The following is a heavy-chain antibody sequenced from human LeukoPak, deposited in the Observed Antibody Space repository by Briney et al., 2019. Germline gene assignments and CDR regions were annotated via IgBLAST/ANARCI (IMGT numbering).Heavy chain of an antibody. CDR2: INPNSGDT. CDR1: GYAFTSYY. V-gene: IGHV1-2*02. J-gene: IGHJ4*02. D-gene: IGHD3-22*01. CDR3: ARGPLINSRGRHAHFDF. Sequence: ASVTVSCKASGYAFTSYYIQWVRQAPGQGLECMGWINPNSGDTRFARNFQDTVTMTRDTSITTVYMSLTRLTSADTAVYYCARGPLINSRGRHAHFDFWGQGTGVTVSS.